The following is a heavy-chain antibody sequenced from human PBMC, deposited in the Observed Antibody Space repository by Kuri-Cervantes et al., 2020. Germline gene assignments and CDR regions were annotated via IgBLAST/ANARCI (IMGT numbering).Heavy chain of an antibody. D-gene: IGHD6-19*01. J-gene: IGHJ4*02. CDR1: GFTFDDYG. V-gene: IGHV3-20*04. Sequence: GGSLRLSCAASGFTFDDYGMSWVRQAPGKGLEWVSSINWNGGSIGYADSVKGRFTISRDNAKNSLYLQMNSLRAEDTAVYYCARGYSSGWYLFDYWGQGTLVTVSS. CDR3: ARGYSSGWYLFDY. CDR2: INWNGGSI.